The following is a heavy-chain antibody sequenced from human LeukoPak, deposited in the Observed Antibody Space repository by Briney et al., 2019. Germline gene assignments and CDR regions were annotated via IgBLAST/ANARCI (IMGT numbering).Heavy chain of an antibody. CDR3: ARGAHYGDYDDY. V-gene: IGHV1-8*01. Sequence: GASVKVSCKASGYTFTSYDINWVRQATGQGLEWMGWMNPNGGNTGYAQKFQGRVTMTRNTSISTAYMELSSLRSEDTAVYYCARGAHYGDYDDYWGQGTLVTVSS. D-gene: IGHD4-17*01. CDR2: MNPNGGNT. J-gene: IGHJ4*02. CDR1: GYTFTSYD.